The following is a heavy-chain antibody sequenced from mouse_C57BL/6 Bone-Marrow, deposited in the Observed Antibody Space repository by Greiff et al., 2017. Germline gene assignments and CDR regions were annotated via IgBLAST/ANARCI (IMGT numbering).Heavy chain of an antibody. V-gene: IGHV1-64*01. CDR1: GYTFTSYW. D-gene: IGHD1-1*01. J-gene: IGHJ2*01. Sequence: VQLQQPGAGLVKPGASVKLSCTASGYTFTSYWMHWVQQRPGQGLEWLGMIHPNSGSTNYNEKFKSKATLTVDNSSSTAYMQLSSLTSEDSAVYYCARSYYYGSSYLDYWGQGTTLTVSS. CDR2: IHPNSGST. CDR3: ARSYYYGSSYLDY.